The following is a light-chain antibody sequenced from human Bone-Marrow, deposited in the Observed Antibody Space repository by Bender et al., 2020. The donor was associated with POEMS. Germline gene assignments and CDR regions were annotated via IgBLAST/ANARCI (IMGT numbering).Light chain of an antibody. CDR1: SNDVGKYNL. CDR2: EGS. V-gene: IGLV2-14*02. Sequence: QSALTQPASVSASPGQSITISCTGTSNDVGKYNLVSWFQQHPGKVPKLIIYEGSERPSGVPDRFSGSKSGTTASLTISGLQAEDEADYYCCSYTTHSTWVFGGGTKLTVL. CDR3: CSYTTHSTWV. J-gene: IGLJ3*02.